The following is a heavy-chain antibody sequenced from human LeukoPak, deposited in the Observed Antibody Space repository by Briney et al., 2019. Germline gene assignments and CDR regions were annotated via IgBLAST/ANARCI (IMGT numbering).Heavy chain of an antibody. CDR2: IYYSGST. CDR3: ASVYDSSGYDPPYFDY. Sequence: SETLSLTCTVSGGSISSYYWSWIRQSPGKGLEWIGYIYYSGSTNYNPSLKSRVTISVDTSKNQFSLKLSSVTAADTAVYYCASVYDSSGYDPPYFDYWGQGTLVTVSS. CDR1: GGSISSYY. V-gene: IGHV4-59*08. J-gene: IGHJ4*02. D-gene: IGHD3-22*01.